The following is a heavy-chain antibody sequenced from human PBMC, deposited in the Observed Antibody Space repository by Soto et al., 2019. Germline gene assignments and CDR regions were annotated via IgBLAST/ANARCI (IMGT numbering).Heavy chain of an antibody. V-gene: IGHV5-51*01. J-gene: IGHJ4*02. Sequence: GESLKISCMGSGYKVSTWHNFTSYWIAWVRQMPGEGLEWMGIIYPGDSDTRYSPSFQGQVTISADKSINSVYLQWSSLKASDTATYYCTRTSGSSLYYFDYWGQGTLVTVSS. D-gene: IGHD1-26*01. CDR3: TRTSGSSLYYFDY. CDR2: IYPGDSDT. CDR1: GYKVSTWHNFTSYW.